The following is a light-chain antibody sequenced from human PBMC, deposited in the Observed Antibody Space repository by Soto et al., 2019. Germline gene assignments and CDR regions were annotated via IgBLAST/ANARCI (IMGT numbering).Light chain of an antibody. J-gene: IGKJ5*01. CDR3: QQYKNWPPIT. V-gene: IGKV3-15*01. CDR2: GAS. Sequence: VMTQSPATLSVSPGDSATLXXRARQSVGSDLAWYQQKRGQAPRLXXYGASTRATGIPARFSGSASGTEFTLTISGLQSEDFAVYYCQQYKNWPPITFGQGTRLEIK. CDR1: QSVGSD.